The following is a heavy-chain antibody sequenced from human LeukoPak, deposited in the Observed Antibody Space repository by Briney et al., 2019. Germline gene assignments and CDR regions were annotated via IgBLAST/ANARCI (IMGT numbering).Heavy chain of an antibody. CDR2: INAGNGDT. CDR1: GYTFSDYA. Sequence: GASVKVSCKASGYTFSDYAMHWVRQAPGQRLEWMGWINAGNGDTNYAQKLQGRVTMATDTSANTAYMELRSLKSEDTAVYYCARGDWLSAVDHWGQGILVTVSS. V-gene: IGHV1-3*01. CDR3: ARGDWLSAVDH. J-gene: IGHJ5*02. D-gene: IGHD3/OR15-3a*01.